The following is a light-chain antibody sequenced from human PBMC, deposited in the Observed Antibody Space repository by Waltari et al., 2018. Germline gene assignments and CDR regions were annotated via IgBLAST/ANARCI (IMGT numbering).Light chain of an antibody. J-gene: IGKJ2*01. Sequence: DIQITQAPSSLSASLVDRVTITCRASQSISRYLNWYQQKPGKAPKLLIYAASSLQSGVPSMFSGSGSGTDFTLTISSLQPEDFATYYCQQSYSTPRRTFGQGTKLEIK. CDR2: AAS. CDR1: QSISRY. V-gene: IGKV1-39*01. CDR3: QQSYSTPRRT.